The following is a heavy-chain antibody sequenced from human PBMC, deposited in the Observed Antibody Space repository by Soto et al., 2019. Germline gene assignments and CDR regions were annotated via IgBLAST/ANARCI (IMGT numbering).Heavy chain of an antibody. J-gene: IGHJ4*02. CDR1: GFNFIDFY. Sequence: QAHLVESGGGLVKPGGSLRLSCAASGFNFIDFYISWIRQAPGKGLEWVAYVSGSGETTYYADSVRGRFTISRDNGQKSLDLQMNSLRVEDTAVYYCGSQLPGSRRKHYFHFWGQGTLVTVSS. CDR2: VSGSGETT. V-gene: IGHV3-11*01. D-gene: IGHD1-26*01. CDR3: GSQLPGSRRKHYFHF.